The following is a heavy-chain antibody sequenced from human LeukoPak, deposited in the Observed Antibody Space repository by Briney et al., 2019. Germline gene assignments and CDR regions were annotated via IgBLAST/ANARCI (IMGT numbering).Heavy chain of an antibody. CDR3: VRGWGFDY. Sequence: GGSLRLSCAASGFTFSSYDMHWVRQPTGKGLEWVSGIGTAGDTYYPDSVKGRFTISRENAKNSLYLQMNSLRAGDTAVYYCVRGWGFDYWGQGTLVTVSS. V-gene: IGHV3-13*04. CDR1: GFTFSSYD. J-gene: IGHJ4*02. CDR2: IGTAGDT. D-gene: IGHD7-27*01.